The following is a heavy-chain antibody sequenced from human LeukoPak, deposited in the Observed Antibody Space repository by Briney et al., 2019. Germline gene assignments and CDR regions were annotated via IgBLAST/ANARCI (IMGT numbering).Heavy chain of an antibody. J-gene: IGHJ4*02. D-gene: IGHD3-22*01. CDR1: GLTFSDYY. CDR3: AIQITMIVVVPYFDY. V-gene: IGHV3-11*04. Sequence: GGSLRLSCAASGLTFSDYYMTWIRQAPGKGLEWVSSISGSGTTTYSADSVRGRFTVSRDNAKNSVFLYMNSLRAEDTAVYYCAIQITMIVVVPYFDYWGQGSLVTVSS. CDR2: ISGSGTTT.